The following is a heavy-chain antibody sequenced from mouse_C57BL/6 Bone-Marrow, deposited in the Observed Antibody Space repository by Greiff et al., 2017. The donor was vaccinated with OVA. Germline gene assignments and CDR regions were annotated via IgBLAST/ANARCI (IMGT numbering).Heavy chain of an antibody. Sequence: QVHVKQSGAELARPGASVKMSCKASGYTFTSYTMHWVKQRPGQGLEWIGYINPSSGYTKYNQKFKDKATLTAAKSSSTAYMQLSSLTSEDSAVYYCARRDYGSNSYAMDYWGQGTSVTVSS. CDR2: INPSSGYT. CDR3: ARRDYGSNSYAMDY. CDR1: GYTFTSYT. D-gene: IGHD1-1*01. J-gene: IGHJ4*01. V-gene: IGHV1-4*01.